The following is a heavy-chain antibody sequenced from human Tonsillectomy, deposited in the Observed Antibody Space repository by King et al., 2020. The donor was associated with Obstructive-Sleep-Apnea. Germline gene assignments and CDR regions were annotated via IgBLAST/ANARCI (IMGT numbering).Heavy chain of an antibody. CDR2: IYSCGTT. CDR3: ARQANSYLTLGWFDP. J-gene: IGHJ5*02. CDR1: GGSISGYY. Sequence: VQLQESGTGLVKPSETLSLTCTVSGGSISGYYWSWIRQPPGKGIEWIACIYSCGTTNYNPSLKSLVTLSVDTPQNLFSLKLNSVTAADTAVYYCARQANSYLTLGWFDPWGQGTLVTVSS. D-gene: IGHD1-26*01. V-gene: IGHV4-59*01.